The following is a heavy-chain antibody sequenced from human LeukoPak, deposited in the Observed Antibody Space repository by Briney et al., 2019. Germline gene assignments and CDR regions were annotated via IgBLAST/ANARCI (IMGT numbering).Heavy chain of an antibody. CDR1: GFTFRIHW. Sequence: PGGSLRLFCAASGFTFRIHWMHWVRHAPGRGLVWVARLKSDGTTTTYADPVKGRFTSSRDNGKNTLYLQMNSLRAEDTAVYYCARAQYYYGSWSYPWFDPWGQGTLVTVSS. CDR2: LKSDGTTT. D-gene: IGHD3-10*01. J-gene: IGHJ5*02. CDR3: ARAQYYYGSWSYPWFDP. V-gene: IGHV3-74*01.